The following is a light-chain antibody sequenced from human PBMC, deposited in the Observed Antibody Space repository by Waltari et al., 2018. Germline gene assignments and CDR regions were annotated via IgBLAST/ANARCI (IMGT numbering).Light chain of an antibody. V-gene: IGLV2-11*01. CDR2: DVN. CDR3: CSYAGTYILI. J-gene: IGLJ2*01. CDR1: SSAVGAFDY. Sequence: QSALTQPRSVSGSPGQSVPISCTGTSSAVGAFDYVSWYQHYPGKAPKLMIEDVNKRPSGVPDRFSGSKSGNTASLTISGLQAEDEAVYYCCSYAGTYILIFGGGTKLTVL.